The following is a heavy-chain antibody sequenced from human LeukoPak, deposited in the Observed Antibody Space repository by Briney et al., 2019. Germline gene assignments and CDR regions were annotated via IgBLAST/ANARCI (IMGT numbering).Heavy chain of an antibody. D-gene: IGHD2-15*01. CDR1: GYTFTSYY. J-gene: IGHJ4*02. CDR2: IIPIFGTA. V-gene: IGHV1-69*13. CDR3: ARATQGYCSGGSCYHNPYYFDY. Sequence: ASVKVSCKASGYTFTSYYMHWVRQAPGQGLGWMGGIIPIFGTANYAQKFQGRVTITADESTSTAYMELSSLRSEDTAVYYCARATQGYCSGGSCYHNPYYFDYWGQGTLVTVSS.